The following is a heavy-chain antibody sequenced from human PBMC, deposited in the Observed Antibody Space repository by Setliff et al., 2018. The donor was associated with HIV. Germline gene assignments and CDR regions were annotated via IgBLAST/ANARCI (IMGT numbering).Heavy chain of an antibody. J-gene: IGHJ4*02. CDR1: GFTFDDYG. CDR2: INWNGGST. CDR3: AGSSSWYLHFDY. D-gene: IGHD6-13*01. V-gene: IGHV3-20*04. Sequence: GGSLRLSCAASGFTFDDYGVSWVRQAPGKGLEWVSGINWNGGSTGYADSVKGRFTISRDNAKNSLYLQMNSLRAEDTALYYCAGSSSWYLHFDYWGQGTLVTVSS.